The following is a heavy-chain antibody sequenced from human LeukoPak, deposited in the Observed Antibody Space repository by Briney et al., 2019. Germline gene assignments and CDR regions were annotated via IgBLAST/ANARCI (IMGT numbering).Heavy chain of an antibody. V-gene: IGHV3-21*01. CDR3: ARDDGYSSGWYAY. CDR2: ISSSSSYI. CDR1: RLTFSSFS. Sequence: GRSLRLSCAVPRLTFSSFSMKWVRQAPGKGLEWVSSISSSSSYIYYADSVKGRFTISRDSAKNSLYLQMNSLGAEDTAVYYCARDDGYSSGWYAYWGQGTLVTVSS. D-gene: IGHD6-19*01. J-gene: IGHJ4*02.